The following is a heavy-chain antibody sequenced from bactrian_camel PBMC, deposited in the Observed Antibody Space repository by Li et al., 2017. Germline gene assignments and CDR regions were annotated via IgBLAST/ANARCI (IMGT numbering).Heavy chain of an antibody. CDR2: INSFGDTT. CDR3: ANLDGHY. Sequence: EVQLVESGGGLVQPGGSLNLSCAASGFTFSSSSMTWVRQPPGKGLEWVAGINSFGDTTNYKESIKGRFAISRDNAKNRVYLELNSLKTGDTAIYYCANLDGHYWGQGTQVTVS. CDR1: GFTFSSSS. J-gene: IGHJ4*01. V-gene: IGHV3S40*01.